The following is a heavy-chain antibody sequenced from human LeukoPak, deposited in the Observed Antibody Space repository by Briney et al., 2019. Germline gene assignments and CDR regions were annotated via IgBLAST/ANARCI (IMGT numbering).Heavy chain of an antibody. CDR1: GASISTYY. V-gene: IGHV4-4*07. Sequence: SETLSLTCTVSGASISTYYWSWIRQPAGKGLEWIGRIYTSGSTNYNPSLKSRVTMSVDTSKNQFSLKLSSVTAADTAVYYCARVTGYMIEDYFDYWGQGTLVTVSS. J-gene: IGHJ4*02. D-gene: IGHD3-22*01. CDR2: IYTSGST. CDR3: ARVTGYMIEDYFDY.